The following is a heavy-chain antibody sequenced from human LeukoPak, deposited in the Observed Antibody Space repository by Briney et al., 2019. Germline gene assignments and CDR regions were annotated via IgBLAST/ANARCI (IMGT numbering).Heavy chain of an antibody. Sequence: GGSLRLSYEASGFTFSSYAIRWVRQAPGTGLEWVSSIPGSGGATYYADSVRGRFTVSRDNSKNTLYLQMNSLRAEDTAEYYCAKDVIYYYDSSGYPDYWGQGTLVTVSS. CDR3: AKDVIYYYDSSGYPDY. D-gene: IGHD3-22*01. CDR2: IPGSGGAT. V-gene: IGHV3-23*01. CDR1: GFTFSSYA. J-gene: IGHJ4*02.